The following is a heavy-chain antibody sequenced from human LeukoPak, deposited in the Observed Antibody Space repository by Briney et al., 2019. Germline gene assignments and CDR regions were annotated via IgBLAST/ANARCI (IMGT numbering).Heavy chain of an antibody. Sequence: GSLRLSCAASGFMVSSNWMSWVRLAPGEGLEWVANIKEDGTETYYVDSAKGRFTISRDNAKNSLYLQMNSLRVEDTAVYYCAKEGRSLQTYWGQGTLVTVSS. D-gene: IGHD5-24*01. J-gene: IGHJ4*02. CDR1: GFMVSSNW. CDR2: IKEDGTET. V-gene: IGHV3-7*03. CDR3: AKEGRSLQTY.